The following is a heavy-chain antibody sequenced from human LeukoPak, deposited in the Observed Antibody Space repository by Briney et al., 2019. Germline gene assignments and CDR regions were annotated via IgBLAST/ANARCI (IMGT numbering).Heavy chain of an antibody. CDR3: AKDLDRIVVVNSDY. CDR1: GFTFSNAW. D-gene: IGHD3-22*01. J-gene: IGHJ4*02. Sequence: GGSLRLSCAASGFTFSNAWMNWVRQAPGKGLEWVGRIKRKTDGGTTDYASPVKGRFTISKDDSKNTLYLQMNSLRAEDTAVYYCAKDLDRIVVVNSDYWGQGTLVTVSS. V-gene: IGHV3-15*07. CDR2: IKRKTDGGTT.